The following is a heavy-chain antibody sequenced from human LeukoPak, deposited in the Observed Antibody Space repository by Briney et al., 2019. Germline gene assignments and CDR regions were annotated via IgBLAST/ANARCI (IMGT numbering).Heavy chain of an antibody. Sequence: PGTSLRLSCAASGFTFSSDAMHWVRQAPGKGLEWVAIILSDGRNKYYADSVKGRFTISRDNSKNTLYLQMNSLRAEDTALHYCAKDRRNSWTTDYWGQGTLVTVSS. CDR3: AKDRRNSWTTDY. V-gene: IGHV3-30*18. D-gene: IGHD6-13*01. CDR1: GFTFSSDA. CDR2: ILSDGRNK. J-gene: IGHJ4*02.